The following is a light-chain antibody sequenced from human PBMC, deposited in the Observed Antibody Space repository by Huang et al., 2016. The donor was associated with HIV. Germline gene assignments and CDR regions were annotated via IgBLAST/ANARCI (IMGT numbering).Light chain of an antibody. J-gene: IGKJ4*01. CDR2: WSS. V-gene: IGKV3-15*01. Sequence: IVMTQSPATLSVSPGERVTVSCRANRIVSSKLAWYQQRPGQAPRLLIYWSSTRAPGIPARFSGSGSGTDFSLTISSLQSEDFALYYCQQYNNWLLSFGGGTRVDI. CDR1: RIVSSK. CDR3: QQYNNWLLS.